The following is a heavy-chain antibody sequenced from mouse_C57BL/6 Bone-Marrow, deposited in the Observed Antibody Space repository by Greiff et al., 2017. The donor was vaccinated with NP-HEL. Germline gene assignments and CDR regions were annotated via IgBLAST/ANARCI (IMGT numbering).Heavy chain of an antibody. CDR3: ARPRLYYYGSSYEDYYAMDY. D-gene: IGHD1-1*01. V-gene: IGHV2-2*01. CDR1: GFSLTSYG. J-gene: IGHJ4*01. Sequence: VKLVESGPGLVQPSQSLSITCTVSGFSLTSYGVHWVRQSPGKGLEWLGVIWSGGSTDYNAAFISRLSISKDNSKSQVFFKMNSLQADDTAIYYCARPRLYYYGSSYEDYYAMDYWGQGTSVTVSS. CDR2: IWSGGST.